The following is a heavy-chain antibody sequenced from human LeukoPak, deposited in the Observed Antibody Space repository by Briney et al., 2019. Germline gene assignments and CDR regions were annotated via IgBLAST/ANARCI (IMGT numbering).Heavy chain of an antibody. Sequence: GASVKVSCKVSGYTLTELSMHWVRQAPGKGLEWMGGFDPEDGETIYAQKFRGRVTMTEDTSTDTAYMELSSLRSEDTAVYYCATSVAAAGFLTYWGQGTLVTVSS. CDR3: ATSVAAAGFLTY. J-gene: IGHJ4*02. D-gene: IGHD6-13*01. CDR2: FDPEDGET. V-gene: IGHV1-24*01. CDR1: GYTLTELS.